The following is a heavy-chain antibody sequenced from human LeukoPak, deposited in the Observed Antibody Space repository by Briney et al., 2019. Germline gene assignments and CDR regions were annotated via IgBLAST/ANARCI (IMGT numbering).Heavy chain of an antibody. Sequence: GGSLRLSCAASGFTFSNYWMSWVRQAPGKGLEWVANIKEDGSEKYYVDSVKGRFTISRDNARNSLYLQMNSLRAEDTAVYYCASGRKLGYWGQGTLVTVSS. V-gene: IGHV3-7*01. D-gene: IGHD6-13*01. CDR1: GFTFSNYW. CDR2: IKEDGSEK. J-gene: IGHJ4*02. CDR3: ASGRKLGY.